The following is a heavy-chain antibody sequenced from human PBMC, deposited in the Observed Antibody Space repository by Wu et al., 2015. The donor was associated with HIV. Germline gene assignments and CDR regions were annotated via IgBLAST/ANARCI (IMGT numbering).Heavy chain of an antibody. CDR1: GGTFSSYA. D-gene: IGHD3-3*02. V-gene: IGHV1-2*02. J-gene: IGHJ6*03. CDR2: IIPNSGDT. CDR3: ARDWQFHVIFDDYYIDV. Sequence: QVQLVQSGAEVKKPGSSVKVSCKASGGTFSSYAISWVRQAPGQGLEWMGRIIPNSGDTNYAQKLQGRVTMTRDTSISTAYMELSRLRSDDTAVFYCARDWQFHVIFDDYYIDVWGEGTTVIVSS.